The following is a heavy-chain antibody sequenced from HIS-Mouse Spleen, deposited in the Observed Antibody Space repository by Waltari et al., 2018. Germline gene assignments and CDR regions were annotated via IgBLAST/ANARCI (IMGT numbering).Heavy chain of an antibody. V-gene: IGHV4-39*07. J-gene: IGHJ2*01. D-gene: IGHD6-13*01. CDR2: IYYSGGT. CDR3: AREIPYSSSWYDWYFDL. Sequence: QLQLQESGPGLVKPSETLSLTCTVSGGSISSSSYYWGWFRQPPGKGLEWIGSIYYSGGTYYNPSLKSRLTISVDPSKNQFSLKLSSVTAADTAVYYCAREIPYSSSWYDWYFDLWGRGTLVTVSS. CDR1: GGSISSSSYY.